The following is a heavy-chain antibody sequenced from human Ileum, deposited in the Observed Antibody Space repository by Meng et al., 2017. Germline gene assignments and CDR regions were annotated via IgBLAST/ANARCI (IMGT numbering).Heavy chain of an antibody. J-gene: IGHJ4*02. V-gene: IGHV4-4*02. D-gene: IGHD1-7*01. CDR1: GGSISSSNW. CDR3: ASLRYNWNYSADY. CDR2: IYHSGST. Sequence: QVQLLESGPGLVKPSGTLSLTCAVAGGSISSSNWWSWVRQSPGKGLEWIGEIYHSGSTNYNPSLKSRVTISVDKSKNQFSLKLSSVTAADTAVYYCASLRYNWNYSADYWGQGTLLTVSS.